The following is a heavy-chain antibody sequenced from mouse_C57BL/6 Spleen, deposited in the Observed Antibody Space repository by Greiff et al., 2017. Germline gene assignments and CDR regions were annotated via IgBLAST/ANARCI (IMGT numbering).Heavy chain of an antibody. V-gene: IGHV1-50*01. D-gene: IGHD1-1*01. CDR3: AVSYYGSSPFAY. J-gene: IGHJ3*01. CDR2: IDPSDSYT. Sequence: QVQLQQPGAELVKPGASVKLSCKASGYTFTSYWMQWVKQRPGQGLEWIGEIDPSDSYTNYNQKFKGKATLTVDTSSSTAYMQLSSLTSEDSAVYYCAVSYYGSSPFAYWGQGTLVTVSA. CDR1: GYTFTSYW.